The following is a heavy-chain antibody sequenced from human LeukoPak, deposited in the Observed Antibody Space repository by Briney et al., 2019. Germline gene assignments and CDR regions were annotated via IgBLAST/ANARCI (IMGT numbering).Heavy chain of an antibody. Sequence: SETLSLTCAVYGGSFSGYYWSWIRQPPGKGLEWIGEINHSGSTNYNPSLKSRVTISVDTSKNQFSLKLSSVTAADTAVYYCARVSWYYDFWSSYYMDVWGKGTTVTVSS. CDR1: GGSFSGYY. CDR3: ARVSWYYDFWSSYYMDV. CDR2: INHSGST. D-gene: IGHD3-3*01. J-gene: IGHJ6*03. V-gene: IGHV4-34*01.